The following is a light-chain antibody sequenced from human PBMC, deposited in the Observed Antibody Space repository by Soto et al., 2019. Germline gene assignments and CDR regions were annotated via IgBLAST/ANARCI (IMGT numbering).Light chain of an antibody. CDR3: SSYTSISTRVV. CDR1: SSDVGGYNF. V-gene: IGLV2-14*01. Sequence: QSALTQPASVSGSPGQSITISCTGTSSDVGGYNFVSWYQQHPGKAPKLMIYDVSNRPSGVSNRFSGSKSGNTASLTISGLQAEDEADYYCSSYTSISTRVVFGGATKLTVL. J-gene: IGLJ2*01. CDR2: DVS.